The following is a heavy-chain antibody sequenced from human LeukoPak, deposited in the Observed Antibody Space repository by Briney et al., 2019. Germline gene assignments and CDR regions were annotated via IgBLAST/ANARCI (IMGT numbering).Heavy chain of an antibody. CDR3: AREFYDSGGNWFDP. D-gene: IGHD5/OR15-5a*01. CDR1: GGSISSGSYY. CDR2: IYTSGST. V-gene: IGHV4-61*02. Sequence: PSQTLSLTCTVSGGSISSGSYYWSWIPQPAGKGLEWIGRIYTSGSTNYNPSLKSRVTISVDTSKNQFSLKLSSVTAADTAVYYCAREFYDSGGNWFDPWGQGTLVTVSS. J-gene: IGHJ5*02.